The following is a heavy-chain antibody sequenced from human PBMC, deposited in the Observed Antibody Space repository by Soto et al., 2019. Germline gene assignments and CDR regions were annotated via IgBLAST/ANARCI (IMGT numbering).Heavy chain of an antibody. CDR2: INAGNGNT. Sequence: ASVKVSCKASGYTFTSYAMHWVRQAPGQRLEWMGWINAGNGNTKYSQKFQGRVTITRDTSASTAYMELSSLRSEDTAVYYCARSGRILTGYASDAFDIWAQGTMVTVPS. CDR1: GYTFTSYA. J-gene: IGHJ3*02. CDR3: ARSGRILTGYASDAFDI. D-gene: IGHD3-9*01. V-gene: IGHV1-3*01.